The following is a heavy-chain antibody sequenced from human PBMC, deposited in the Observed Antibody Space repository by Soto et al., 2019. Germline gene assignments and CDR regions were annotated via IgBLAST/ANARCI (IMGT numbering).Heavy chain of an antibody. J-gene: IGHJ1*01. CDR3: AKDPSSSSPWYFQH. D-gene: IGHD6-6*01. Sequence: GGSLRLSCAASGFTFSSYAMSWVRQAPGKGLEWVSGISGSGGSTYYADPVKGRFTISRDNSKNTLYLQVNSLRAEDTALYYCAKDPSSSSPWYFQHWGQGTLVTVSS. V-gene: IGHV3-23*01. CDR2: ISGSGGST. CDR1: GFTFSSYA.